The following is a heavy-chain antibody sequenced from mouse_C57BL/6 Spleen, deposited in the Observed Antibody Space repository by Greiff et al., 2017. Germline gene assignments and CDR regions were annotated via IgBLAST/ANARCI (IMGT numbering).Heavy chain of an antibody. CDR3: ARSADGYYVSGFAY. CDR1: GYAFSSYW. Sequence: VQLQESGAELVKPGASVKISCKASGYAFSSYWMNWVKQRPGKGLAWIGQIYPGDGDTNYNGKFKGQATLTADKSSSTAYMQLSSLTSEDSAVYFCARSADGYYVSGFAYWGQGTLVTVSA. D-gene: IGHD2-3*01. V-gene: IGHV1-80*01. J-gene: IGHJ3*01. CDR2: IYPGDGDT.